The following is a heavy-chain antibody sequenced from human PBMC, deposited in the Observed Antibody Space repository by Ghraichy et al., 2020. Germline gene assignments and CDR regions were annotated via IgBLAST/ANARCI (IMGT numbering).Heavy chain of an antibody. J-gene: IGHJ4*02. D-gene: IGHD4-17*01. CDR1: GFTFSSYA. Sequence: GGSLRLSCAASGFTFSSYAMSWVRQAPGKGLEWVSGISGSGGSTYYADSVKGRFTISRDNSKNTLYLQMNSLRAEDTALYYCAKDDYGDYSYFDYWGQGTLVTVSS. V-gene: IGHV3-23*01. CDR2: ISGSGGST. CDR3: AKDDYGDYSYFDY.